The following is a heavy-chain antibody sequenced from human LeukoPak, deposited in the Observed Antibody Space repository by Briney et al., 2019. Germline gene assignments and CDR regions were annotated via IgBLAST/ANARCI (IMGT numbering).Heavy chain of an antibody. CDR2: INEDETGK. D-gene: IGHD3-16*01. J-gene: IGHJ5*02. Sequence: GGSLRLSCTGSGFSVSNFWMAWVRQAPGKGLEWVANINEDETGKYYVDSVKGRFTISRDNAKNSLFLQMNSVRVEDAAVYYCATDAFSYPNTWGQGTQVTVSS. CDR1: GFSVSNFW. CDR3: ATDAFSYPNT. V-gene: IGHV3-7*01.